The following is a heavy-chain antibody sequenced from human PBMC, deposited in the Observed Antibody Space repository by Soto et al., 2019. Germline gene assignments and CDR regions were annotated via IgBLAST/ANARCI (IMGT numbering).Heavy chain of an antibody. CDR3: ARDRLGGTYYFDY. V-gene: IGHV3-33*01. J-gene: IGHJ4*02. D-gene: IGHD3-16*01. Sequence: QVQLVESGGGVVQPGRSLRLSCAASGFTFSSYGMHWVRQAPGKGLEWVAVIWYDGSNKYYADSVKGRFTISRDNSKNTLYRQMNSLRAEDTAVYYCARDRLGGTYYFDYWGQGTLVTVSS. CDR1: GFTFSSYG. CDR2: IWYDGSNK.